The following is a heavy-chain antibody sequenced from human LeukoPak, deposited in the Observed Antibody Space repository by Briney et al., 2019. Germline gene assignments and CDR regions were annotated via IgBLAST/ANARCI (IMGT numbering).Heavy chain of an antibody. D-gene: IGHD2-15*01. CDR1: GGSISSSSYY. V-gene: IGHV4-39*01. J-gene: IGHJ4*01. CDR3: LWGAPLLPPSPKGWIHNFGNPPKTPFPLESVFGARQSPGFFFWGEFFWVKYFFFEL. Sequence: SETLSLTCTVSGGSISSSSYYWGWIRQPPGKGLEWIGSIYYSGSTYYNPSLKSRVTISVDTSKNQFSLKLSSVTAADTAVYYFLWGAPLLPPSPKGWIHNFGNPPKTPFPLESVFGARQSPGFFFWGEFFWVKYFFFELGGQGT. CDR2: IYYSGST.